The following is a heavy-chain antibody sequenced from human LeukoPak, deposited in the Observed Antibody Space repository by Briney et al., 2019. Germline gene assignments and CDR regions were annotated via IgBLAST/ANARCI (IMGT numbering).Heavy chain of an antibody. CDR2: IYYSGST. J-gene: IGHJ4*02. CDR3: ASPSSSWLYFDY. Sequence: SETLSLTCTVSGGSISSYYWSWIRQPPGKGLEWIGYIYYSGSTNYNPSLKSRVTISVDTSKNQFSLKLTSVTAADTAVYYCASPSSSWLYFDYWSQGTLVTVSS. D-gene: IGHD6-13*01. V-gene: IGHV4-59*01. CDR1: GGSISSYY.